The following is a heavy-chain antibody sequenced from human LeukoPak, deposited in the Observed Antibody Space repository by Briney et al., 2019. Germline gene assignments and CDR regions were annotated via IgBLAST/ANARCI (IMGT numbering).Heavy chain of an antibody. Sequence: GSSVKVSCKASGGTFSSYAISWVRQAPGQGLEWMGGIIPIFGTANYAQKFQGRVTITADESTSTAYMELSSLRSEDTAVYYCARDNYSQSPVIRNVDGYWGQGTLVTVSS. CDR3: ARDNYSQSPVIRNVDGY. V-gene: IGHV1-69*01. D-gene: IGHD4-11*01. CDR2: IIPIFGTA. CDR1: GGTFSSYA. J-gene: IGHJ4*02.